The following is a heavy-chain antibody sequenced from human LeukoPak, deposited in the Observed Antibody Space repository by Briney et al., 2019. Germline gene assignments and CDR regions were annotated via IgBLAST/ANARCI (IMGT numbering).Heavy chain of an antibody. D-gene: IGHD5-12*01. CDR2: ISAYNGNI. CDR1: GYTFTSYG. J-gene: IGHJ5*02. CDR3: ARDGGGGYGGYDPTFDP. Sequence: ASVKVSCKASGYTFTSYGISWVRQAPGQGLEWMGWISAYNGNINYAQKPQGRVTMTTDTSTSTAYMELRSLRSDDTAVYYCARDGGGGYGGYDPTFDPWGQGTLVTVSS. V-gene: IGHV1-18*01.